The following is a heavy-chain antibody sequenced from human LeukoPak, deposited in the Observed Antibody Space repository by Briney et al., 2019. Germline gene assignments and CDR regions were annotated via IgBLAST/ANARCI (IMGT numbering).Heavy chain of an antibody. CDR2: TNEEGSEK. CDR3: AKDAGGNYYFDY. J-gene: IGHJ4*02. V-gene: IGHV3-7*01. CDR1: GFTFSAYW. Sequence: PGGSLRLSCAASGFTFSAYWMSWVRQVPGKGLEWVANTNEEGSEKYYVDSVKGRFTISRDNGRNSLYLQMNSLRAEDTAVYYCAKDAGGNYYFDYWGQGTLVTVSS.